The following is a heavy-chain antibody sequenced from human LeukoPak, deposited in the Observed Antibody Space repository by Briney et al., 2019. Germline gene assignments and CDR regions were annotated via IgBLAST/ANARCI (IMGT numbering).Heavy chain of an antibody. CDR3: ARDPAFPIVVVPAAISGYYYYYGMDV. CDR1: GYTFTSYG. Sequence: ASVEVSCKASGYTFTSYGISWVRQAPGQGLEWMGWISAYNGNTNYAQKLQGRVTMTTDTSTSTAYMELRSLRSDDTAVYYCARDPAFPIVVVPAAISGYYYYYGMDVWGQGTTVTVSS. D-gene: IGHD2-2*01. V-gene: IGHV1-18*01. CDR2: ISAYNGNT. J-gene: IGHJ6*02.